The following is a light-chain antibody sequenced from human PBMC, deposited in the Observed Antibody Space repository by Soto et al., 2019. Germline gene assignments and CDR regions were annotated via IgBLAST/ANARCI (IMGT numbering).Light chain of an antibody. V-gene: IGLV2-14*01. CDR2: AVT. CDR1: SSDVGGYDC. CDR3: SSYSSSSTLYV. J-gene: IGLJ1*01. Sequence: QSALTQPASVSGSPGQSITISCTGTSSDVGGYDCVSWYQQHPGKAPKLMIYAVTNRPSGISNRFSGSKSGNTASLTISGLQAEDEADYYCSSYSSSSTLYVFGIGTKLTVL.